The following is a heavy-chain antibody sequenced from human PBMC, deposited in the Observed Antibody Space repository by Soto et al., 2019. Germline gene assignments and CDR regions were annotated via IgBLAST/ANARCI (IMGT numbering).Heavy chain of an antibody. V-gene: IGHV3-30*18. CDR2: ISYDGSNK. CDR3: AKENYGETYYYGMDV. J-gene: IGHJ6*02. CDR1: GFTFSSYG. Sequence: SLRLSCAASGFTFSSYGMHWVRQAPGKGLEWVAVISYDGSNKYYADSVKGRFTISRDNSKNTLYLQMNSLRAEDTAVYYCAKENYGETYYYGMDVWGQGTTVTVSS. D-gene: IGHD4-17*01.